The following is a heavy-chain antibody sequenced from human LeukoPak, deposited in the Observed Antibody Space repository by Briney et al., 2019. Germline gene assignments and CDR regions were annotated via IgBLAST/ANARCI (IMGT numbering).Heavy chain of an antibody. Sequence: SVKVSCKASGATFNTDAINWVRQAPGQGLQWMGRIVPILTTTYAPLFEDRLTITADKTTNTAYMELRSLTSDDTATYFCVRHPTSFDWFRDWGQGTLVTVSS. J-gene: IGHJ4*02. V-gene: IGHV1-69*04. CDR1: GATFNTDA. D-gene: IGHD3-9*01. CDR2: IVPILTT. CDR3: VRHPTSFDWFRD.